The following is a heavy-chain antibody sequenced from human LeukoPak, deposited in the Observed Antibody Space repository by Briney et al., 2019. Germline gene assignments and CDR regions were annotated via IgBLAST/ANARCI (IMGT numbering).Heavy chain of an antibody. Sequence: SETLSLTCAVYGGSFSGYYWSWIRQPPGKGLEWIGEINHSGSTNYNPSLRSRVTISVDTSKNQFSLKLSSVTAEDTAVYYCAKDAGYYYDSSELLDYWGQGTLVTVSS. D-gene: IGHD3-22*01. V-gene: IGHV4-34*01. J-gene: IGHJ4*02. CDR1: GGSFSGYY. CDR3: AKDAGYYYDSSELLDY. CDR2: INHSGST.